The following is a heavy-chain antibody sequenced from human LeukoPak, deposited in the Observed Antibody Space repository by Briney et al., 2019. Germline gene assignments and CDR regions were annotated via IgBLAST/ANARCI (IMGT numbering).Heavy chain of an antibody. CDR2: IYYSGST. J-gene: IGHJ4*02. V-gene: IGHV4-59*12. Sequence: KPSETLSLTCTVSGGSISSYYWSWIRQPPGKGLEWIGYIYYSGSTNYNPSLKSRVTISVDTSKNQFSLKLSSVTAADTAVYYCARGYYYFDYWGQGTLVTVSS. CDR1: GGSISSYY. CDR3: ARGYYYFDY. D-gene: IGHD1-1*01.